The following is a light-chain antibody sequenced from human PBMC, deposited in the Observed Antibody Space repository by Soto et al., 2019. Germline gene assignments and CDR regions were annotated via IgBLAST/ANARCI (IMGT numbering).Light chain of an antibody. CDR2: EVS. CDR1: SDDVGGYNY. Sequence: QSVLTQPASVSGSPGQSITMSCTGTSDDVGGYNYVSWYQRHPGEVPKLVIFEVSNRPSGVSNRFSGSKSGNTASLTISGLQAEDEADYYCSSYSSSPSYVFGTGTKVTVL. V-gene: IGLV2-14*01. CDR3: SSYSSSPSYV. J-gene: IGLJ1*01.